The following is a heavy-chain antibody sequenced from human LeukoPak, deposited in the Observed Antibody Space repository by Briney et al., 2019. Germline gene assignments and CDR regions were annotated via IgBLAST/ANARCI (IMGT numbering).Heavy chain of an antibody. V-gene: IGHV3-23*01. CDR3: AKDSPAAAGTLWYYFDY. CDR1: GFTFSSYG. Sequence: GGSLRLSCAASGFTFSSYGMSWVRQAPGKGLERVSAISGSGGSTYYADSVKGRFTISRDNSKNTLYLQMNSLRAEDTAVYYCAKDSPAAAGTLWYYFDYWGQGTLVTVSS. CDR2: ISGSGGST. D-gene: IGHD6-13*01. J-gene: IGHJ4*02.